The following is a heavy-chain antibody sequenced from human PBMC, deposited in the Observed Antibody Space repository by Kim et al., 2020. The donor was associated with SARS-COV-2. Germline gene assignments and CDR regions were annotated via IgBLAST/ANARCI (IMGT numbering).Heavy chain of an antibody. CDR3: ARVPVAGNYYYGMDV. Sequence: SETLSLTCTVSGGSISSSSYYWGWIRQPPGKGLEWIGSIYYSGSTYYNPSLKSRVTISVDTSKNQFSLKLSSVTAADTAVYYCARVPVAGNYYYGMDVWGQGTTVTVSS. CDR2: IYYSGST. V-gene: IGHV4-39*07. D-gene: IGHD6-19*01. CDR1: GGSISSSSYY. J-gene: IGHJ6*02.